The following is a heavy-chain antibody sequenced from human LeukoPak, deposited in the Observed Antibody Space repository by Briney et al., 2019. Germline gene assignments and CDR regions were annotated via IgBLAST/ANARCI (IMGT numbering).Heavy chain of an antibody. CDR2: IQYDRTNE. V-gene: IGHV3-30*02. CDR1: GFMFDDYA. J-gene: IGHJ6*03. CDR3: AKDRCSNGIGCYYYYMEV. D-gene: IGHD2-8*01. Sequence: PGRSLRLSCAASGFMFDDYAMHWVRQAPGKGLEWVAYIQYDRTNEQYAHSVKGRFRISRDNSNNILYLQMNSLRTEDTAVYYCAKDRCSNGIGCYYYYMEVWGKGTTVTISS.